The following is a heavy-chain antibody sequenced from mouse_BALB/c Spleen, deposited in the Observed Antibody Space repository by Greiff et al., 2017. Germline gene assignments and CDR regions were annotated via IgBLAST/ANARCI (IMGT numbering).Heavy chain of an antibody. CDR3: ARRGEYGNRMDY. V-gene: IGHV1-9*01. Sequence: QVQLQQSGAELMKPGASVKISCKATGYTFSSYWIEWVKQRPGHGLEWIGEILPGSGSTNYNEKFKGKATFTADTSSNTAYMQLSSLTSEDSAVYYCARRGEYGNRMDYWGQGTSVTVSS. D-gene: IGHD2-10*02. CDR2: ILPGSGST. CDR1: GYTFSSYW. J-gene: IGHJ4*01.